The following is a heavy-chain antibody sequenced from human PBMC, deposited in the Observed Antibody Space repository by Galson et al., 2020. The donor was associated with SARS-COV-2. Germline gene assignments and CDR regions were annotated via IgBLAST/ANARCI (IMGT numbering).Heavy chain of an antibody. V-gene: IGHV3-30-3*01. Sequence: GGSQRLSCAASGFTFSSYAMHWVRQAPGKGLEWVAVISYDGSNKYYADSVKGRFTISRDNSKNTLYLQMNSLRAEDTAVYYCARDCRLTRSGGHWFEPWGQGTLFIVS. J-gene: IGHJ5*02. D-gene: IGHD3-16*01. CDR2: ISYDGSNK. CDR1: GFTFSSYA. CDR3: ARDCRLTRSGGHWFEP.